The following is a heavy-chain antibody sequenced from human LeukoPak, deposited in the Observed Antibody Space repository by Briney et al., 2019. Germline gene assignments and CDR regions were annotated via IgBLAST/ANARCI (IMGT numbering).Heavy chain of an antibody. D-gene: IGHD4/OR15-4a*01. CDR1: GFTVSSNS. CDR3: WGRAGAYSHPYDY. CDR2: IYSDSR. J-gene: IGHJ4*02. Sequence: PGGSLTLSCTVSGFTVSSNSMSWVRQAPGKGLEWVSFIYSDSRHYSDPVKSRFTISRDNSKNTLYPQMNSLRTEDTAADYWWGRAGAYSHPYDYWGQGTLCTVSS. V-gene: IGHV3-53*01.